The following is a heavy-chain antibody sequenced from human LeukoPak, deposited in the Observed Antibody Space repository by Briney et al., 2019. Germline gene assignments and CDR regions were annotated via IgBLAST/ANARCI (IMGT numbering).Heavy chain of an antibody. CDR2: IYTSGST. V-gene: IGHV4-4*07. J-gene: IGHJ4*02. CDR3: AREAYLAYCGGDCQNSFDY. Sequence: PSETLSLTCTVSGGSISSYYWSWIRQPAGKGLEWIGRIYTSGSTNYNPSLKSRVTMSVDTSKNQFSLKLSSVTAADTAVYYCAREAYLAYCGGDCQNSFDYWGQGTLVTVSS. CDR1: GGSISSYY. D-gene: IGHD2-21*01.